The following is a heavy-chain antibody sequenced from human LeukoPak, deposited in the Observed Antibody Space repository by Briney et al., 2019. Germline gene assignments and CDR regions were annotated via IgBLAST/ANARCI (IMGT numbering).Heavy chain of an antibody. CDR2: INPNSGGT. CDR3: ARAHEAVAGSFWFDP. CDR1: GYTFSAYY. Sequence: ASVKVSCKASGYTFSAYYMHWVRQAPGQGLEWMGWINPNSGGTNYAQKFQGRVTMTRDTSISTAYMELSRLRSDDTAVYYCARAHEAVAGSFWFDPWGQGTLVTVSS. D-gene: IGHD6-19*01. J-gene: IGHJ5*02. V-gene: IGHV1-2*02.